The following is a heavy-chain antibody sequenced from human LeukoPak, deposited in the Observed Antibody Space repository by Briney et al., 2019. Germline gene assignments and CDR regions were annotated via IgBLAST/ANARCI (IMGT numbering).Heavy chain of an antibody. J-gene: IGHJ4*02. Sequence: SETLSLTCTVSGGPISSGDYYWSWIRQPPGKGLEWIGEINHSGSTDYNPSLKSRVTISVDTSKNQFSLKLSSVTAADTAVYYCASFIQGYSYGSPYYFDYWGQGTLVTVSS. V-gene: IGHV4-39*07. D-gene: IGHD5-18*01. CDR2: INHSGST. CDR3: ASFIQGYSYGSPYYFDY. CDR1: GGPISSGDYY.